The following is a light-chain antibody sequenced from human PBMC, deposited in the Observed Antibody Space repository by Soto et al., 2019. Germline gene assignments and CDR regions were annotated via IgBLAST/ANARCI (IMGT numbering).Light chain of an antibody. Sequence: EIVLTQSPATLSMSPGERASLFCRASQSVNNNFLAWYQQRPGQAPRLLVFGASSRAAGIPERFSGSGSGTDFALTVSRLEPEDFAVYYCQQYGNSPATFGQGTKVKIK. J-gene: IGKJ1*01. CDR2: GAS. CDR1: QSVNNNF. CDR3: QQYGNSPAT. V-gene: IGKV3-20*01.